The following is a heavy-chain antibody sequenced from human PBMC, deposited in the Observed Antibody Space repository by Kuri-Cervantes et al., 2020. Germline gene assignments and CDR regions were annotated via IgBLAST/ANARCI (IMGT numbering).Heavy chain of an antibody. CDR2: ISYDGSNK. CDR1: GFTFDDYG. CDR3: ASSERMLSNWFDP. D-gene: IGHD3-10*02. Sequence: LSLTCAASGFTFDDYGMSWVRQAPGKGLEWVAVISYDGSNKYYADSVKGRFTISRDNSKNTLYLQMNSLRAEDTAVYYCASSERMLSNWFDPWGQGTLVTVSS. V-gene: IGHV3-30*03. J-gene: IGHJ5*02.